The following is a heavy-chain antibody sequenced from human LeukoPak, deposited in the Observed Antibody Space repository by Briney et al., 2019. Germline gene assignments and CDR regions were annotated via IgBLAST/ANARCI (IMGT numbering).Heavy chain of an antibody. J-gene: IGHJ6*02. V-gene: IGHV3-23*01. Sequence: GGSLRLSCAASGFTFSSYAMSWVRQAPGKGLEWVSGISGSGGSTYYADSVKGRFTISRDNSKNTLYLQMNSLSAEDTAVYYCARDVRKIDSSSWYLYYYGMDVWGQGTTVTVSS. D-gene: IGHD6-13*01. CDR1: GFTFSSYA. CDR3: ARDVRKIDSSSWYLYYYGMDV. CDR2: ISGSGGST.